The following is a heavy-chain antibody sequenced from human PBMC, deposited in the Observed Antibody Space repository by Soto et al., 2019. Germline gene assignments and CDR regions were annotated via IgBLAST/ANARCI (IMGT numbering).Heavy chain of an antibody. D-gene: IGHD5-18*01. V-gene: IGHV3-11*01. J-gene: IGHJ4*02. Sequence: QVQLVESGGGLVKPGGSLRLSCAATGFRFSDYYMSWIRQAPGKGLEWVSYISSSGSTKFYADSVKGRFTISRDNAKNSLYLQMISLRAEDTAVYYCAKLDTAVVGGGYWGQGTLVTVSS. CDR2: ISSSGSTK. CDR1: GFRFSDYY. CDR3: AKLDTAVVGGGY.